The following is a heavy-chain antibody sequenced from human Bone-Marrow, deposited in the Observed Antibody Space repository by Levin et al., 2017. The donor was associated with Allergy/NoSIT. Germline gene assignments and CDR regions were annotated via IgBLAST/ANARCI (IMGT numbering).Heavy chain of an antibody. Sequence: PSETLSLTCAISGDSVSSNTAAWNWIRQSPSRGLEWLGRTYHRSKWYNEYALSVQSRITINADTSKNQFSLQLKFVTPEDTAVYYCAREIEAGWDYWGQGTLVTVSS. D-gene: IGHD6-19*01. V-gene: IGHV6-1*01. J-gene: IGHJ4*02. CDR2: TYHRSKWYN. CDR3: AREIEAGWDY. CDR1: GDSVSSNTAA.